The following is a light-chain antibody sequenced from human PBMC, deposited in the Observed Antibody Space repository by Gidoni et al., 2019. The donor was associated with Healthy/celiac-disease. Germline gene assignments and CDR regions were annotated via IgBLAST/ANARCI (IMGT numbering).Light chain of an antibody. CDR2: GAS. J-gene: IGKJ5*01. V-gene: IGKV3-15*01. CDR1: QSVSSN. CDR3: QQYNNWPPIT. Sequence: PLSVSPGERATLSCRASQSVSSNLAWYQQKPGQAPRLLIYGASTRATGIPARFSGSGSGTEFTLTISSLQSEDFAVYYCQQYNNWPPITFGQGTRLEIK.